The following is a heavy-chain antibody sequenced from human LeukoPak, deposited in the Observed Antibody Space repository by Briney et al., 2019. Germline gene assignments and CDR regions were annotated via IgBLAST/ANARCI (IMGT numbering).Heavy chain of an antibody. CDR3: AKTREGGYYFEY. J-gene: IGHJ4*02. V-gene: IGHV5-51*01. Sequence: KYGESLKISCKGSGYSFTNYWIGWERQMPGKGLEWMGIIYPADSDTRYSPAFQGQVTISADKSISTAYLQWSSLKASDTAMYYCAKTREGGYYFEYWGQGALVTVSS. CDR1: GYSFTNYW. CDR2: IYPADSDT. D-gene: IGHD3-16*01.